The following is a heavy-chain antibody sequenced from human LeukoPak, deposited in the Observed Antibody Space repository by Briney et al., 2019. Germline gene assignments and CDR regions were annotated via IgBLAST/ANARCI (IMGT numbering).Heavy chain of an antibody. D-gene: IGHD2-2*01. CDR2: INPSGGTT. J-gene: IGHJ3*02. CDR1: GYTFTSYY. CDR3: ARVVVPALDAFDI. Sequence: GASVKVSCKASGYTFTSYYIHWVRQAPGQGLEWMGIINPSGGTTSYAQKFQGRVTVTRDTSTSTVYMELSSLRSEDTAVYYCARVVVPALDAFDIWGQGTMVTVSS. V-gene: IGHV1-46*01.